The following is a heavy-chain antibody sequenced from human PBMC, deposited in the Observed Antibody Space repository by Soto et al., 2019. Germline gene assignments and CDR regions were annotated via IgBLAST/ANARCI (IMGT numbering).Heavy chain of an antibody. CDR3: AREQTETAYYYHAMDV. Sequence: ASVKVSCKASGYTFTSYYIHWVRQAPGQGLEWMGIINPSGGSPKYAQRFQGRVTLTGDPSTSTFYMELSSLRSEDTAVYYCAREQTETAYYYHAMDVWGQGTTVTVAS. D-gene: IGHD1-7*01. V-gene: IGHV1-46*01. CDR2: INPSGGSP. J-gene: IGHJ6*02. CDR1: GYTFTSYY.